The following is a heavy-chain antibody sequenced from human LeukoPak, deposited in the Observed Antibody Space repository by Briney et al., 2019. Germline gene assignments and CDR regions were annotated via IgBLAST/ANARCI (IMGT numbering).Heavy chain of an antibody. CDR1: GFSFGSYA. Sequence: PGGSLRLSCAASGFSFGSYAMYWVRQAPGKGLEWVAGIFGSGGSPHHTDSVKGRFTISRDNSKNTVYLQINSLRAEHTAVYYCGKTTAGYSSGQKPAWPVDYWGQGTLVTVSS. CDR3: GKTTAGYSSGQKPAWPVDY. J-gene: IGHJ4*02. D-gene: IGHD5-18*01. V-gene: IGHV3-23*01. CDR2: IFGSGGSP.